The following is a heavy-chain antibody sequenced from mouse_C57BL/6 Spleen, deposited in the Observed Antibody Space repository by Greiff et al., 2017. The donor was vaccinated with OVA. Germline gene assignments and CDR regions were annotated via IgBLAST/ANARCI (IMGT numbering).Heavy chain of an antibody. CDR2: IRYDGSN. CDR3: ARDESYYGSGAY. D-gene: IGHD1-1*01. Sequence: EVQLQQSGPGLVKPSQSLSLTCSVTGYSITSGYYWNWIRQFTGNKLEWMGYIRYDGSNNYNPSLKNRTTITRDTSKNQFFLKLNSVTTEDTATYDCARDESYYGSGAYWGQGTLVTVSA. V-gene: IGHV3-6*01. J-gene: IGHJ3*01. CDR1: GYSITSGYY.